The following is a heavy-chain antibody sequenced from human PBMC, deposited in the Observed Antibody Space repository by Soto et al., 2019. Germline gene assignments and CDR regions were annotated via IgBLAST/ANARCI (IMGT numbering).Heavy chain of an antibody. J-gene: IGHJ3*02. D-gene: IGHD4-17*01. CDR1: GFTFSSYA. Sequence: GGSLRLSCAASGFTFSSYAMIWVRQAPVNGLEFVSYISSIISTIYYADSVKGRFTISRYNAKNSLYLQMNSLRAEDTALYYFARLNDYGDYDDAFDIWGQGTMVTVSS. V-gene: IGHV3-48*01. CDR2: ISSIISTI. CDR3: ARLNDYGDYDDAFDI.